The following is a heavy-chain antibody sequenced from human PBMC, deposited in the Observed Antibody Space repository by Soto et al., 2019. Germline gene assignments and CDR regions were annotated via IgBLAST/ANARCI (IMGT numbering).Heavy chain of an antibody. D-gene: IGHD3-10*01. CDR2: TKSDGSGT. CDR3: ARGGFDYGPGRMDV. CDR1: GFTFSNSW. J-gene: IGHJ6*04. Sequence: EVQLVESGGGLLQPGGTLTLSGTPSGFTFSNSWLHRVRQAPGKGLVWVSRTKSDGSGTRYTDSVKGRFTISRDNAYNTLYLQMSNLRAEDTAVYYCARGGFDYGPGRMDVWGKGTTVSVSS. V-gene: IGHV3-74*01.